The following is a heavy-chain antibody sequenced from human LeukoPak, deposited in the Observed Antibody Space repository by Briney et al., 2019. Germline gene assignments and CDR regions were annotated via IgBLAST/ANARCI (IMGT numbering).Heavy chain of an antibody. CDR3: ARDRQQLIIYYFDY. J-gene: IGHJ4*02. CDR1: GLTFSSYS. D-gene: IGHD6-13*01. Sequence: GGSLRLSCAASGLTFSSYSMNWVRQAPGKGLEWVSSISSSSGYIYYADSVKGRFTISRDNAKNSLYLQMNSLRAEDTAVYYCARDRQQLIIYYFDYWGQGTLVTVSS. CDR2: ISSSSGYI. V-gene: IGHV3-21*01.